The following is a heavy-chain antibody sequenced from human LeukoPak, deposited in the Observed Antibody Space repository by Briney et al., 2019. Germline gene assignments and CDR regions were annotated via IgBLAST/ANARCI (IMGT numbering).Heavy chain of an antibody. J-gene: IGHJ4*02. Sequence: SETLSLTCTVSGGSISSSSYYWGWIRQPPGKGLEWIGSIYYSGSTYYNPSLKSRVTISVDTSKNQFSLKLSSVTAADTAVYYCARAPLIEATATIDYWGQGTLVTVSS. D-gene: IGHD2-15*01. CDR3: ARAPLIEATATIDY. CDR1: GGSISSSSYY. CDR2: IYYSGST. V-gene: IGHV4-39*07.